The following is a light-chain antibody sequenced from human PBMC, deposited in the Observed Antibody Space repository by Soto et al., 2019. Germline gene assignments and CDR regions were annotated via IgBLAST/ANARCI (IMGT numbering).Light chain of an antibody. V-gene: IGKV3D-20*02. J-gene: IGKJ1*01. CDR3: LQTKQLPLT. CDR1: QSVSSTL. CDR2: EVS. Sequence: EIVLTQSPVALSLSPGERATLSCRASQSVSSTLLTWYQQKPGQAPRLLMYEVSNRFSGVPERFSGSGSGTDFTLEISRVEAEDVGLYSCLQTKQLPLTFGHGTKVDIK.